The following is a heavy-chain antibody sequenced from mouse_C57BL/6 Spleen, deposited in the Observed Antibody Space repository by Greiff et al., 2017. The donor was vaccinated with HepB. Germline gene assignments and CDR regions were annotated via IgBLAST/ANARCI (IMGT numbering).Heavy chain of an antibody. Sequence: ESGPGLVKPSQSLSLTCSVTGYSITSGYYWNWIRQFPGNKLEWMGYISYDGSNNYNPSLKNRISITRDTSKNQFFLKLNSVTTEDTATYYCAGDYLYAMDYWGQGTSVTVSS. CDR1: GYSITSGYY. CDR3: AGDYLYAMDY. J-gene: IGHJ4*01. V-gene: IGHV3-6*01. D-gene: IGHD5-1*01. CDR2: ISYDGSN.